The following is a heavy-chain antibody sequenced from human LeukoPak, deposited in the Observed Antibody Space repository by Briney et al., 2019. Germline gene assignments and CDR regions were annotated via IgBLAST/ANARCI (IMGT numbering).Heavy chain of an antibody. Sequence: GASVKVSCKASGYTFTSYGISWVRQAPGQGLEWRGWISAYNGNTNYSQKFQGRVSMIRDTSINTAYMELSRLTSDDTAVYYCARDLYSSGWTDAFDIWGQGTMVTVSS. D-gene: IGHD6-19*01. CDR3: ARDLYSSGWTDAFDI. J-gene: IGHJ3*02. CDR2: ISAYNGNT. V-gene: IGHV1-18*01. CDR1: GYTFTSYG.